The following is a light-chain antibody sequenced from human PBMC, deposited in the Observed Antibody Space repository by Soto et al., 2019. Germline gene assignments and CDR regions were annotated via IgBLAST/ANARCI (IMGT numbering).Light chain of an antibody. CDR2: DAT. V-gene: IGKV1-5*01. J-gene: IGKJ2*01. Sequence: DIQMTQSPSTLSASVGDRVTITCRASQTISSSSAWYQHKPGKAPKLLIFDATTLQSGVPSRFSGSGFGTEFTLTITGLQPDDFATYYCQQHNDYTPVTFGQGTKLEIK. CDR1: QTISSS. CDR3: QQHNDYTPVT.